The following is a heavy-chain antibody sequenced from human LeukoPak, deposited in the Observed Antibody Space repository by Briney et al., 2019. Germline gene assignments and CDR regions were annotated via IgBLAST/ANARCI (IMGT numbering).Heavy chain of an antibody. CDR1: GFTFSSYG. V-gene: IGHV3-30*18. J-gene: IGHJ3*02. Sequence: GSLRLSCAASGFTFSSYGMHWVRQAPGKGLEWVAVISYDGSNKYYADSVKGRFTISRDNSKNTLYLQMNSLRAEGTAVYYCAKDTSEGYCSGGSCYWGGAFDIWGQGTMVTVSS. CDR2: ISYDGSNK. D-gene: IGHD2-15*01. CDR3: AKDTSEGYCSGGSCYWGGAFDI.